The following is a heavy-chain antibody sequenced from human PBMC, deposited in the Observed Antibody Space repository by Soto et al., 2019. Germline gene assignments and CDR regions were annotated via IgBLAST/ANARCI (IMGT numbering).Heavy chain of an antibody. D-gene: IGHD6-13*01. Sequence: HVQLVQSGAEVKEPGASVKVSCKASGYTFTSYDINWVREATGQGFEWMGWMNPYTGNTGYAQKFQGRVTMTRDNSITTAYMELSSLRSEDTAIYYCVRGLYKSSWPTPSHFEDWGQGTQVTVSS. J-gene: IGHJ4*02. V-gene: IGHV1-8*01. CDR2: MNPYTGNT. CDR3: VRGLYKSSWPTPSHFED. CDR1: GYTFTSYD.